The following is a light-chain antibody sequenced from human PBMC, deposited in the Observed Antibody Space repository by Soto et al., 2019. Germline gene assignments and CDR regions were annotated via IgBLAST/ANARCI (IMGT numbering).Light chain of an antibody. CDR1: SSDIGGYNS. CDR2: EVN. Sequence: QSALTQPPSASGSPGQSVTISCTGTSSDIGGYNSVSWYQQHPGKAPRLMIYEVNKRPSGVADRFSGSKSGYTASLTVSGLQTEDEAFYYCSSSAGIYHYLVFGGGTKLTVL. J-gene: IGLJ3*02. V-gene: IGLV2-8*01. CDR3: SSSAGIYHYLV.